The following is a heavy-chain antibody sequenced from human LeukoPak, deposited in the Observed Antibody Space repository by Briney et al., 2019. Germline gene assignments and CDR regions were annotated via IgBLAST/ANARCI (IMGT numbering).Heavy chain of an antibody. D-gene: IGHD3-9*01. CDR3: ARGMYYDILTGYGDQGAFDI. CDR2: IYPGDSDT. V-gene: IGHV5-51*01. CDR1: GYSITSYW. J-gene: IGHJ3*02. Sequence: GESLKISCKGSGYSITSYWIGWVRQMPGKGLEGMGIIYPGDSDTRYSPSFQGQVTISADKSISTAYLQWSSLKASDTAMYYCARGMYYDILTGYGDQGAFDIWGQGTMVTVSS.